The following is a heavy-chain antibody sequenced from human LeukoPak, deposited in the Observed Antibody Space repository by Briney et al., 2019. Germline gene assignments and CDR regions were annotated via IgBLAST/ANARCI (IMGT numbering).Heavy chain of an antibody. CDR1: GFTFSNAW. CDR2: IKSKTDGGTT. D-gene: IGHD2-21*02. Sequence: GSLRLSCAASGFTFSNAWMTWVRQAPGKGLEWVGRIKSKTDGGTTDYAAPVKGRFTISRDDSKNMLYLQMNSLKTEDTAVYYCTTGVVVTAIQDYWGQGTLVTVSS. V-gene: IGHV3-15*01. J-gene: IGHJ4*02. CDR3: TTGVVVTAIQDY.